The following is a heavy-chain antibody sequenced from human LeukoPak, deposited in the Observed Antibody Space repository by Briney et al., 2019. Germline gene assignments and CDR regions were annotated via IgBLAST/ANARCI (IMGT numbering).Heavy chain of an antibody. D-gene: IGHD7-27*01. CDR1: GFTFSSSW. CDR3: ARWDWGYADAFHI. Sequence: GGSLRLSCAASGFTFSSSWVHWVRQSPEKGLVWVARINGDGSRTSFADSVKGRFTISRDNAKSTLFLQMNSLSAEDSAVYYCARWDWGYADAFHIWGRGTMVTVSS. CDR2: INGDGSRT. V-gene: IGHV3-74*01. J-gene: IGHJ3*02.